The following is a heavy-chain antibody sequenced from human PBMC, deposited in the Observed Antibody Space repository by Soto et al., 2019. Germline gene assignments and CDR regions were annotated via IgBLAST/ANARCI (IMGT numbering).Heavy chain of an antibody. J-gene: IGHJ4*02. CDR2: INGDGSDT. V-gene: IGHV3-74*01. D-gene: IGHD2-2*01. Sequence: EVQLVESGGVLVQPGGSLRLSCAASGFTFSTYWMHWVRQAPGKGLVWVSRINGDGSDTVYTDFVKGRFTSSRDKAKNTLYLQMNSLRAADTAVYYCTRSITGFSYADSWGRGTLVTVSS. CDR3: TRSITGFSYADS. CDR1: GFTFSTYW.